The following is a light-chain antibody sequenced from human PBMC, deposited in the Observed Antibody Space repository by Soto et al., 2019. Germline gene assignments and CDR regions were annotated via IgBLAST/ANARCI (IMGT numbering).Light chain of an antibody. CDR3: QQSSPGLT. Sequence: DIQMTQSPSSLSASVGDRVTITCRASQSISSYLNWYQQKPGKAPKLLIYAASSLQSGVPSRFSGSGSGTDFTLTISSLQPEDFATYYYQQSSPGLTFGGGTKVEIK. J-gene: IGKJ4*01. CDR1: QSISSY. V-gene: IGKV1-39*01. CDR2: AAS.